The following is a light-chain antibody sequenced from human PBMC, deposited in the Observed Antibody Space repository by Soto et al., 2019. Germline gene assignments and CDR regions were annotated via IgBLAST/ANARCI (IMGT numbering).Light chain of an antibody. CDR1: SSDVGAYKY. CDR2: EVT. Sequence: QSALTQPPSASGSPGQSVTISCTGTSSDVGAYKYVSWYQQYPGKAPKLMIYEVTKRPSGVPYRFSGSKSGNTASLTVSGLQAEDDADYYCTSYVGTDIWVFGGGTKVTVL. V-gene: IGLV2-8*01. CDR3: TSYVGTDIWV. J-gene: IGLJ3*02.